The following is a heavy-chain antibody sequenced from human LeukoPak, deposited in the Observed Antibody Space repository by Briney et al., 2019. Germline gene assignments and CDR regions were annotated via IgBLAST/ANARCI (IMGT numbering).Heavy chain of an antibody. D-gene: IGHD5-12*01. CDR2: INPNGGGT. CDR3: AREKEKSRLRFGFDY. V-gene: IGHV1-2*02. CDR1: GYTFTGYY. J-gene: IGHJ4*02. Sequence: GASVKVSCKASGYTFTGYYMHWVRQAPGQGLEWMGWINPNGGGTNYAQKFQGRVTMTRDTSISTAYMELSRLRSDDTAVYYCAREKEKSRLRFGFDYWGQGTLVTVSS.